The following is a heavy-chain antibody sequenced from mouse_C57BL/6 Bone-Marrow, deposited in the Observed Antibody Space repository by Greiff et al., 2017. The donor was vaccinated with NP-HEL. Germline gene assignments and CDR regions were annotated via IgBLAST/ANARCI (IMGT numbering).Heavy chain of an antibody. CDR2: ISLKSDNYAT. J-gene: IGHJ1*03. V-gene: IGHV6-3*01. Sequence: DVQLQESGGGLVQPGGSMKLSCVASGFTFSNYWMNWVRQSPEKGLEWVAQISLKSDNYATHYAESVKGRFTISRDDSKSSVYLQMNNLRAEDTRIYYGAEFTTVGVPPWYFDVWGTGTTVTVSS. D-gene: IGHD1-1*01. CDR3: AEFTTVGVPPWYFDV. CDR1: GFTFSNYW.